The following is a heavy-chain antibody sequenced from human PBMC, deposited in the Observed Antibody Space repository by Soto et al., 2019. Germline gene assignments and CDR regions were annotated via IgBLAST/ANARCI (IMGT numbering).Heavy chain of an antibody. V-gene: IGHV4-30-4*01. Sequence: QVQLQESGPGLVKPSQTLSLTCTVSGGSISSGDYYWSWIRQPPGKGLEWIGYIYYSGSTYYNPSLKSRVTITVNTSTNQFSLKLSSVTAADTSVYYCARGAWFGSSWFDAFDIWGQGTMVTVSS. CDR2: IYYSGST. CDR3: ARGAWFGSSWFDAFDI. CDR1: GGSISSGDYY. J-gene: IGHJ3*02. D-gene: IGHD6-13*01.